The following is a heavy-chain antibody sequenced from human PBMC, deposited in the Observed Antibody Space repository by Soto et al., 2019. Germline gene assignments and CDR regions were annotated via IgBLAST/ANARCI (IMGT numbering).Heavy chain of an antibody. J-gene: IGHJ4*02. CDR3: AKYRRTEADGYTLVF. D-gene: IGHD5-12*01. V-gene: IGHV4-59*01. CDR1: GGSISGYY. Sequence: PSETLSLTCTISGGSISGYYWSWIRQPPGKGLEWIGYVYYSGSTNYNPSLESRVTISIDTSKNQFSLKLTSVTAADTAVYYCAKYRRTEADGYTLVFWGQGTLVTVSS. CDR2: VYYSGST.